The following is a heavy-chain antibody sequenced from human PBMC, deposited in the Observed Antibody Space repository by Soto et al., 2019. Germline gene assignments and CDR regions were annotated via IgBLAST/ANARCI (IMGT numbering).Heavy chain of an antibody. D-gene: IGHD6-13*01. Sequence: ASVKVSCKASGYTFTSYYIHWVRQAPGQGLEWMAIVNPTGGSTNYAQKFQGRVTVTFDTSTSTVFMELNSLRYEDTAVYYCARDRGGSSRRDAFDIWGQGTMVTVSS. V-gene: IGHV1-46*01. J-gene: IGHJ3*02. CDR1: GYTFTSYY. CDR2: VNPTGGST. CDR3: ARDRGGSSRRDAFDI.